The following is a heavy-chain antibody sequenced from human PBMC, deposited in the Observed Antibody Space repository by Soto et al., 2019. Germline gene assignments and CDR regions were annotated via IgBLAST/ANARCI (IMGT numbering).Heavy chain of an antibody. CDR2: INHSGST. CDR3: ARARIFGVVIIRGWFDP. CDR1: GGSFSGYY. Sequence: SETLSLTCAVYGGSFSGYYWSWIRQPPGKGLEWIGEINHSGSTNYNPSLKSRVTISVDTSKNQFSLKLSSVTAADTAVYYCARARIFGVVIIRGWFDPWGQGTLVTVSS. V-gene: IGHV4-34*01. J-gene: IGHJ5*02. D-gene: IGHD3-3*02.